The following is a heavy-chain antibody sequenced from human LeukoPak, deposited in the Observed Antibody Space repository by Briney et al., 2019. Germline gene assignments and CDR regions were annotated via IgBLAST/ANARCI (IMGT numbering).Heavy chain of an antibody. CDR1: GFSVSSNY. J-gene: IGHJ4*02. CDR2: IYSDGST. Sequence: GGSLRLSCAASGFSVSSNYITWARQAPGKGLEWVSVIYSDGSTKYADSVKARFTISRDNSKNTVYLQMNSLRVEDTAVYYCARATLDNWGQGTLVTVSS. V-gene: IGHV3-53*01. CDR3: ARATLDN.